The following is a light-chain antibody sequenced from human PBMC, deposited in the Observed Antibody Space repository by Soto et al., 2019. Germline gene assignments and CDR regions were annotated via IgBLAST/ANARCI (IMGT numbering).Light chain of an antibody. J-gene: IGKJ5*01. Sequence: PGDRATLSCRAIQSVSSTYLAWYQQKPGQAPRLLIYGASTRATGIPARFSGSGSGTDFTLTISSLEPEDFAVYYCQQRSNWPPKITFGQGTRLDI. V-gene: IGKV3-11*01. CDR2: GAS. CDR1: QSVSSTY. CDR3: QQRSNWPPKIT.